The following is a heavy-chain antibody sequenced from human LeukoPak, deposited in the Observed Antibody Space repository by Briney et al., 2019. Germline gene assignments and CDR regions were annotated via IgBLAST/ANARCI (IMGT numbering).Heavy chain of an antibody. CDR2: IYHSGST. J-gene: IGHJ5*02. Sequence: SETLSLICAVSGGSISSSNWWRWVRQPPGKGLEWIGEIYHSGSTNYNPSLKSRVTISVDTSKNQFSLKLSSVTAADTAVYYCVRVDSMGPYNWFDPWGQGTLVTVSS. D-gene: IGHD3-22*01. V-gene: IGHV4-4*02. CDR3: VRVDSMGPYNWFDP. CDR1: GGSISSSNW.